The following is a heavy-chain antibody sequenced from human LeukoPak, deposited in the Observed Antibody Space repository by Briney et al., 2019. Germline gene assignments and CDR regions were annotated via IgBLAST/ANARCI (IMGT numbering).Heavy chain of an antibody. CDR1: GFTFSSYA. V-gene: IGHV3-23*01. Sequence: GGSLRLSCAASGFTFSSYAMSWVRQAPGKGLEWVSAISGSGGSTYYADSVKGRFTISRDNSKNTLYLQMNSLRAEDTAVYYCAKDLPSGWLKKTIVFDYWGQGTLVTVSS. J-gene: IGHJ4*02. D-gene: IGHD6-19*01. CDR3: AKDLPSGWLKKTIVFDY. CDR2: ISGSGGST.